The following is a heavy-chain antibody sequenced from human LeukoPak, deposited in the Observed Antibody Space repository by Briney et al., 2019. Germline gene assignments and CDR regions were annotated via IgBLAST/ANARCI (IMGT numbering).Heavy chain of an antibody. CDR2: ISAYNGNT. CDR1: GYTFTSYG. J-gene: IGHJ6*02. CDR3: ARDLFIADYYYYYGMDV. Sequence: ASVKVSCKASGYTFTSYGISWVRQAPGQGLEWMGWISAYNGNTNYAQKLQGRVTMTTDTSTSTAYMELRSLGSDDTAVYYCARDLFIADYYYYYGMDVWGQGTTVTVSS. D-gene: IGHD2-15*01. V-gene: IGHV1-18*01.